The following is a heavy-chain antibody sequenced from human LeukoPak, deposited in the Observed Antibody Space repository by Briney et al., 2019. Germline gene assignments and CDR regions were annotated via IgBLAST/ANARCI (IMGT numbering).Heavy chain of an antibody. D-gene: IGHD2-2*01. CDR3: ARGPKTDIVVVPAAIDYYYYGMDV. J-gene: IGHJ6*02. Sequence: GASVKVSCTASGGTFSSYAISWVRQAPGQGLEWMGGIIPIFGTANYAQKFQGRVTITADESTSTAYMELSSLRSEDTAVYYCARGPKTDIVVVPAAIDYYYYGMDVWGQGTTVTVSS. CDR1: GGTFSSYA. CDR2: IIPIFGTA. V-gene: IGHV1-69*01.